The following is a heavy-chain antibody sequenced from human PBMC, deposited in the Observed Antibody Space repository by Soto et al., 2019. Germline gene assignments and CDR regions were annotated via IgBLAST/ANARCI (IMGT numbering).Heavy chain of an antibody. J-gene: IGHJ6*03. CDR3: ARLPSPFYYYYYMDV. CDR1: GDSISSSSYY. CDR2: IYYSGTT. V-gene: IGHV4-39*01. Sequence: SETLSLSCTVSGDSISSSSYYWGWIRQPPGKGLEWIGNIYYSGTTYYNPSLKSRVTMSVDTSKNQFSLKLSSVTAADTAVYYCARLPSPFYYYYYMDVWGKGTTVTVSS.